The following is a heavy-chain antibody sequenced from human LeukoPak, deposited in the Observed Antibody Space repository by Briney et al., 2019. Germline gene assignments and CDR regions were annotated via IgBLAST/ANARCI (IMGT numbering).Heavy chain of an antibody. Sequence: SETLSLTCTASGGSISSYYWSWIRQPPGKGLGWIGYIYYTGSTDYNPSLKSRVAISVDTSKNQFSLKLSSVTAADTAVYYCARGSKAAPGTFDYWGQGTLVTVSS. CDR1: GGSISSYY. CDR3: ARGSKAAPGTFDY. CDR2: IYYTGST. D-gene: IGHD6-13*01. J-gene: IGHJ4*02. V-gene: IGHV4-59*01.